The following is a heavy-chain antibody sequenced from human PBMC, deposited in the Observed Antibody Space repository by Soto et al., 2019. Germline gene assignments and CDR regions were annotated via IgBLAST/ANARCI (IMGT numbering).Heavy chain of an antibody. D-gene: IGHD2-2*01. CDR2: ISYDGSNK. J-gene: IGHJ4*02. Sequence: ESGGGVVQPGRSLRLSCAASGSTFSRYAMHWVRQAPGKGLEWVAVISYDGSNKYYADSVKGRFTISRDNSKNTQYLQMNSLRAEDTAVYYCARGPSSLTRFDYWGQGTLVTGSS. CDR1: GSTFSRYA. V-gene: IGHV3-30-3*01. CDR3: ARGPSSLTRFDY.